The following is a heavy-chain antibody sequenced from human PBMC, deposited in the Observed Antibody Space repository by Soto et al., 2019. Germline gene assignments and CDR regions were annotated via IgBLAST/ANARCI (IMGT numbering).Heavy chain of an antibody. CDR3: AREGSYSAYNFAHGIQLWSFDF. J-gene: IGHJ4*02. CDR2: IFSSGST. V-gene: IGHV4-4*07. Sequence: SETLSLTCTVSGGSINTFYWSWVRQPAGKGLEWIGRIFSSGSTSFNPSLENRVAMSVDTSKNHFSLNLSSVTAADMAVYYCAREGSYSAYNFAHGIQLWSFDFWGQGALVTVSS. D-gene: IGHD5-12*01. CDR1: GGSINTFY.